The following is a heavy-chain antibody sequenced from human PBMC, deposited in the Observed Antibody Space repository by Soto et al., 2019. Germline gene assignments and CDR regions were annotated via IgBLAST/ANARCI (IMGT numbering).Heavy chain of an antibody. V-gene: IGHV3-13*01. J-gene: IGHJ6*02. CDR1: GFTFSSYD. Sequence: GGSLRLSCAASGFTFSSYDMHWVRQATGKGLEWVSAIGTAGDTYYPGSVKGRFTISRENAKNSLYLQMNSLRAEDTAVYYCARDTYDILTGFYYYGMDVWGQGTTVTVSS. CDR3: ARDTYDILTGFYYYGMDV. CDR2: IGTAGDT. D-gene: IGHD3-9*01.